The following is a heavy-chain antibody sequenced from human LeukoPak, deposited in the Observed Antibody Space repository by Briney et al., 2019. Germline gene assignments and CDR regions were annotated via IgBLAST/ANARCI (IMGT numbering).Heavy chain of an antibody. CDR3: ASYYGLPPDGY. J-gene: IGHJ4*02. V-gene: IGHV3-7*01. CDR2: IKQDGSEK. CDR1: GFTFSNYW. D-gene: IGHD3-22*01. Sequence: GGSLRLSCAASGFTFSNYWMSWVRQAPGRGLEWVANIKQDGSEKYYVVSVKGRFTISRDNAKNSLYLQMNNLRAEDTAVYYCASYYGLPPDGYWGQGTLVTVSS.